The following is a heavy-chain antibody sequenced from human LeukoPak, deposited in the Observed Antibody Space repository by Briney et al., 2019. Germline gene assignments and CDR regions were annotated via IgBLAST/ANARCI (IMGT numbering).Heavy chain of an antibody. Sequence: SETLSLTCTVSGGSISSYYWSWIRQPPGKGLEWIGYIYCSGSTNYNPSLKSRVTISVDTSKNQFSLKLSSVTAADTAVYYCARRGGGWYDYWGQGTLVTVSS. CDR1: GGSISSYY. V-gene: IGHV4-59*01. J-gene: IGHJ4*02. CDR2: IYCSGST. CDR3: ARRGGGWYDY. D-gene: IGHD6-19*01.